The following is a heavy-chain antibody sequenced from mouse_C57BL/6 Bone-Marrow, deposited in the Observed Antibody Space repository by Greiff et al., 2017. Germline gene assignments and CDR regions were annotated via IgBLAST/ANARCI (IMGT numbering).Heavy chain of an antibody. CDR3: ARDDYDEAYY. D-gene: IGHD2-4*01. CDR1: GYTFTNYG. J-gene: IGHJ2*01. CDR2: LYPRSGNT. Sequence: QVQLQQSGAELARPGASVKLSCKASGYTFTNYGISWVKQRTGQGLEWIGELYPRSGNTFYNEKFKGPATLTADKSSRTAYMELRRLTSVDSAGYFCARDDYDEAYYWGQGTPLTVSS. V-gene: IGHV1-81*01.